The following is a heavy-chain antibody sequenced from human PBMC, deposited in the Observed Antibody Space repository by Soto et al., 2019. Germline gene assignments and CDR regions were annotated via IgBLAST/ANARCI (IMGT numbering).Heavy chain of an antibody. CDR2: INPTGGST. CDR1: GYTFISYY. CDR3: ARRYGIDH. D-gene: IGHD4-17*01. Sequence: RASVKVSFKASGYTFISYYIHWVRQAPGQGLEWMGIINPTGGSTTYAQKFQGRVTMTRDTSSSTVYMELSSLRSEDTAVYYCARRYGIDHWGQGTLVTVSS. J-gene: IGHJ4*02. V-gene: IGHV1-46*01.